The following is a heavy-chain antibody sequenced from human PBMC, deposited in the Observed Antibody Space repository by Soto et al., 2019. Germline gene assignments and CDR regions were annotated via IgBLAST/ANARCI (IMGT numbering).Heavy chain of an antibody. Sequence: QVQLVQSGAEVKKPGASVKVSCKASGYIFSSYGIIWLRQAPGQGLEWMGWISAYNGNTNYAQKLQGRVTMTTDTPTTTVYMELKSLRSDDTAVYYCASDAGGYFDFWGRGPLVTVSS. CDR3: ASDAGGYFDF. CDR2: ISAYNGNT. J-gene: IGHJ2*01. V-gene: IGHV1-18*01. CDR1: GYIFSSYG.